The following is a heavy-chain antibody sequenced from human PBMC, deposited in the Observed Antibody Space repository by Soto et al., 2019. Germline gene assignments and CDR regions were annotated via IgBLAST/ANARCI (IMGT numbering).Heavy chain of an antibody. CDR1: GYTFARYG. J-gene: IGHJ6*02. V-gene: IGHV1-18*01. CDR3: ARSGSMAYYFYGMDV. CDR2: ISGHNGDT. Sequence: GASVKVSCKASGYTFARYGIDWVRQAPGQGLEWMGWISGHNGDTKYVQKFQGRVSMTTDTSTSTASMELRSLRSDDTAVYYCARSGSMAYYFYGMDVWGQGTTVTVS. D-gene: IGHD3-10*01.